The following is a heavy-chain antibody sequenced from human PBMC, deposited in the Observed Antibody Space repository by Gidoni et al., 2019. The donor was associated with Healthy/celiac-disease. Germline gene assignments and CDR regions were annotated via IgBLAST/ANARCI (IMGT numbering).Heavy chain of an antibody. Sequence: QVQLVQSGAEVKKPGASVKVSCKASGYTFTSYYMHWVRQAPGQGLEWMGIINPRGGNTSYAKKFQGRATMTRDPSTSTVYMGLSSLRSEDTAVYYWAGDGEGFGEFYGGGGPFDYWGQGTLVTVSS. D-gene: IGHD3-10*01. V-gene: IGHV1-46*01. CDR1: GYTFTSYY. CDR2: INPRGGNT. CDR3: AGDGEGFGEFYGGGGPFDY. J-gene: IGHJ4*02.